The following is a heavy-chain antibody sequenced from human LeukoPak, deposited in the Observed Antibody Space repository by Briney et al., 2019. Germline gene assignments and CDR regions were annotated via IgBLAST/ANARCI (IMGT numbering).Heavy chain of an antibody. J-gene: IGHJ4*02. CDR2: INPNSGGT. Sequence: ASVKVSCKASGYTFTGYYMHWVRQAPGQGLEWMGWINPNSGGTNYAQKFQGRVTMTRDTSISTAYMELSRLTSDDTAVYYCARQPFIAVAVEYYFDFWGQGSLVTVSS. CDR3: ARQPFIAVAVEYYFDF. CDR1: GYTFTGYY. V-gene: IGHV1-2*02. D-gene: IGHD6-19*01.